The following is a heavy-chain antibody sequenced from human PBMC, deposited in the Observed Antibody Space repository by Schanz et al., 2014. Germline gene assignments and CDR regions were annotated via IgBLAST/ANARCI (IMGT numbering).Heavy chain of an antibody. D-gene: IGHD3-10*01. V-gene: IGHV3-73*01. J-gene: IGHJ6*02. Sequence: EVQLVESGGGLVQPGGSLRLSFLSSFFTFIFSFIHFFLHSSLTGLEWVGRIRSKADTYATTYAAPLKGRITISRDDSKNTAYLQMNSLKTEDTAVYYCCRSGSPIYYHGLDVWGQGTTVTVSS. CDR2: IRSKADTYAT. CDR1: FFTFIFSF. CDR3: CRSGSPIYYHGLDV.